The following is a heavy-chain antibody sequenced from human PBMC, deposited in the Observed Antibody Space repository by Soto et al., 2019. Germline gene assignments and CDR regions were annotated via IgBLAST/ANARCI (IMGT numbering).Heavy chain of an antibody. CDR2: ISPYNGNT. CDR3: ARVSATGRPFDY. D-gene: IGHD6-13*01. J-gene: IGHJ4*02. V-gene: IGHV1-18*04. Sequence: QVQLVQSGAEVKIPGASVKVSCKASGYTFTTYGISRVRQAPGQGLEWMGWISPYNGNTIYAQRFQGRVSMTTDTSTTTAHMELRSLRVDDTAMYYCARVSATGRPFDYWGQGTLVTVSS. CDR1: GYTFTTYG.